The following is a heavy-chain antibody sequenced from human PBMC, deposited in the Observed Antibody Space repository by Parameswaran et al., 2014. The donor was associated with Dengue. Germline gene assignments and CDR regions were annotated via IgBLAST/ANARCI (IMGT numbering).Heavy chain of an antibody. CDR3: ARDLFEASDWPYNWFDP. Sequence: VRQMPGKGLEWVSYISSSSGAIYYADSVKGRFTISRDNAKNSLYLQMNSLRAEDTAVYYCARDLFEASDWPYNWFDPWGQGTPVTVSS. D-gene: IGHD2-21*02. V-gene: IGHV3-48*01. CDR2: ISSSSGAI. J-gene: IGHJ5*02.